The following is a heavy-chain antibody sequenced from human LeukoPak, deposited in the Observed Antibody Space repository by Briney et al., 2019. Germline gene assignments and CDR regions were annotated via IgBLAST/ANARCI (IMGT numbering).Heavy chain of an antibody. CDR3: ARDFLVGATTSTDY. J-gene: IGHJ4*02. Sequence: ASVKVSCKASGYTFTSYGTSWVRQAPGQGLEWMGWISAYNGNTNYAQKLQGRVTMTTDTSTSTAYMELRSLRSDDTAVYYCARDFLVGATTSTDYWGQGTLVTVSS. CDR1: GYTFTSYG. V-gene: IGHV1-18*01. CDR2: ISAYNGNT. D-gene: IGHD1-26*01.